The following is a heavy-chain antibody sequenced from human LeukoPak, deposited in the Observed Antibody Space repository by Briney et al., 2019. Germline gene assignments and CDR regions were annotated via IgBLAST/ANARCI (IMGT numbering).Heavy chain of an antibody. CDR3: ASASSHRTAAGGDY. CDR2: INGDGGSR. V-gene: IGHV3-74*01. CDR1: GFTFSSHW. J-gene: IGHJ4*02. Sequence: GGSLRLSCAASGFTFSSHWMTWVRQAPGKGLVWVSRINGDGGSRNYADSVKGRFTISRDNAKNTLYLQMSSLRVEDTAVYYCASASSHRTAAGGDYWGQGTLVTVST. D-gene: IGHD6-13*01.